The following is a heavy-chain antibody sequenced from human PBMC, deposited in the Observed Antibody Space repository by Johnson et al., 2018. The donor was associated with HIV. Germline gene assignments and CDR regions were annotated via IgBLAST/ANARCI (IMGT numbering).Heavy chain of an antibody. D-gene: IGHD4-17*01. V-gene: IGHV3-30*04. CDR3: ARDYGDYAHDAFDI. CDR2: ISYDGSNK. J-gene: IGHJ3*02. Sequence: QVQLVESGGGLVQPGGSLRLSCAASGFSFSNYAMHWVRQAPGKGLEWVAVISYDGSNKYYADSVKGRFTISRDNSKNTLYLQMNSLRAEDTAVYYCARDYGDYAHDAFDIWGQGTMVTVSS. CDR1: GFSFSNYA.